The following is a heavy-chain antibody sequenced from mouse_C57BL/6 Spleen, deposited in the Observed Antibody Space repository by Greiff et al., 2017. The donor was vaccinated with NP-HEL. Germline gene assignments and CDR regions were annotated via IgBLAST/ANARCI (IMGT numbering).Heavy chain of an antibody. CDR1: GYTFTSYW. J-gene: IGHJ3*01. D-gene: IGHD1-1*01. Sequence: QVQLQQPGAELVRPGSSVKLSCKASGYTFTSYWMHWVKQRPIQGLEWIGNINPSNGGTNYNEKFKSKATLTVDKSSSTAYMQLSSLTSEDSAVYYCARPHYGSSVLFAYWGQGTLVTVSA. V-gene: IGHV1-53*01. CDR3: ARPHYGSSVLFAY. CDR2: INPSNGGT.